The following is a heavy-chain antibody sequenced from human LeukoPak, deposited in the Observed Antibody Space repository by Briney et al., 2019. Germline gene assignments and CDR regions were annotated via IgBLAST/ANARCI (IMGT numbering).Heavy chain of an antibody. D-gene: IGHD1-26*01. CDR1: GGSISSYY. J-gene: IGHJ4*02. CDR3: ARGREGGKTPFDY. V-gene: IGHV4-59*01. CDR2: IYLSGST. Sequence: SETLSLTSTVSGGSISSYYWSWIRQPPGKGLEWIGYIYLSGSTNYNPSLKSRVTISVDTSKNQVSLKLSSVTAADTAVYYCARGREGGKTPFDYWGQGTLVTVSS.